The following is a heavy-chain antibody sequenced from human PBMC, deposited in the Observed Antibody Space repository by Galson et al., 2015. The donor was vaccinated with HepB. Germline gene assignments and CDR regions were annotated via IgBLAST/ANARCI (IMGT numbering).Heavy chain of an antibody. CDR3: ASFWLKKNEFDY. J-gene: IGHJ4*02. Sequence: SLRLSCATSGLSFSNYDIHWVRQAPGKGLEWVAVIWDDGRTEHYAESVKGRFNISRDNSKNTVYLQMHSLRAEDTAVYYCASFWLKKNEFDYWGQGTLVSVSS. V-gene: IGHV3-33*01. CDR2: IWDDGRTE. D-gene: IGHD3-3*01. CDR1: GLSFSNYD.